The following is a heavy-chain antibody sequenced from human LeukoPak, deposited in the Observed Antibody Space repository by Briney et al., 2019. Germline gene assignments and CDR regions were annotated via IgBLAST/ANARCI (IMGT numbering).Heavy chain of an antibody. V-gene: IGHV3-23*01. CDR3: AIHWSYSEYFQH. CDR2: INNDGGNT. Sequence: GGSLRLSCAASGFTFSSYAMSWGRQAPGKGLDWVSTINNDGGNTYYAVSVKGRFTISRDSAKDTLYLHMNSLRAEDTAVYYCAIHWSYSEYFQHWGQGTLVTVSS. D-gene: IGHD1-26*01. CDR1: GFTFSSYA. J-gene: IGHJ1*01.